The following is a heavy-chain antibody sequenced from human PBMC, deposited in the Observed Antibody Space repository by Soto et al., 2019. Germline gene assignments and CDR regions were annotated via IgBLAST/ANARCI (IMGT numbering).Heavy chain of an antibody. Sequence: SETLSLTCTVSGGSISSYYWSWLRQPPGKGLEWIGYIYYSGSTNYNPSLKSRVTISVDTSKNQFSLKLSSVTAADTAVYYCAREKYYDILTGYYTGKWFDPWGQGTLVTVSS. V-gene: IGHV4-59*01. CDR2: IYYSGST. J-gene: IGHJ5*02. D-gene: IGHD3-9*01. CDR1: GGSISSYY. CDR3: AREKYYDILTGYYTGKWFDP.